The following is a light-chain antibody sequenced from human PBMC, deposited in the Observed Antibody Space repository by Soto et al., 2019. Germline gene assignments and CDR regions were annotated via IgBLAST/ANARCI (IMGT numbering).Light chain of an antibody. CDR2: SNN. CDR3: VAWDDSLNGYVV. J-gene: IGLJ2*01. Sequence: QSVLTQPPSASGTPGQRVTISCSGSSSNIGSNTVNWYQQLPGTAPKLVIYSNNQRPSGVPDRFSGSKSGTSASLAISGLQSDDEADYYCVAWDDSLNGYVVVGGGTKLTVL. CDR1: SSNIGSNT. V-gene: IGLV1-44*01.